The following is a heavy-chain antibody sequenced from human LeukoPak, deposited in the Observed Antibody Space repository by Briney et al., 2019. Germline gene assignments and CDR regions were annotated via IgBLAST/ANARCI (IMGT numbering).Heavy chain of an antibody. D-gene: IGHD3-22*01. Sequence: ASVTVSCKASGYTFTAYYMHWVRQAPGQGLEWMGWINPNSGGTNYAQKFQGRVTMTRDTSISTAYMELSSLRSDDTAVYYCARDALPYYYDSSGYYSFAFDIWGQGTMVTVSS. CDR1: GYTFTAYY. J-gene: IGHJ3*02. V-gene: IGHV1-2*02. CDR2: INPNSGGT. CDR3: ARDALPYYYDSSGYYSFAFDI.